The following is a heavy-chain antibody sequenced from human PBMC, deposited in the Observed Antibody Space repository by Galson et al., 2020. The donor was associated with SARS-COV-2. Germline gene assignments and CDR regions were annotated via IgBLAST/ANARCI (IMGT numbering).Heavy chain of an antibody. CDR2: FDPEDGET. CDR3: ATAKILGYYYYGMDV. CDR1: GYTLTELS. D-gene: IGHD3-16*01. J-gene: IGHJ6*02. Sequence: ASVNVSCKVSGYTLTELSMHWVRQAPGKGLEWMGGFDPEDGETIYAQKFQGRVTMTEDTSTDTAYMELSSLRSEDTAVYYCATAKILGYYYYGMDVWGQGTTVTVSS. V-gene: IGHV1-24*01.